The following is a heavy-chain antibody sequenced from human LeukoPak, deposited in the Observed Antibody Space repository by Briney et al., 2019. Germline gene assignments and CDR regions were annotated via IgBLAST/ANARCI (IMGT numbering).Heavy chain of an antibody. J-gene: IGHJ4*02. Sequence: GGSLRLSCAASGFTFNDYYMSWIRQAPGKGLEWVSYITSSGNTIYYADSVKGRFTISRDNAKNSLYLQMNSLRDEDTAVYYCARGVRGYSRGSRFDYWGQGTLATVSS. CDR3: ARGVRGYSRGSRFDY. CDR1: GFTFNDYY. D-gene: IGHD5-18*01. CDR2: ITSSGNTI. V-gene: IGHV3-11*04.